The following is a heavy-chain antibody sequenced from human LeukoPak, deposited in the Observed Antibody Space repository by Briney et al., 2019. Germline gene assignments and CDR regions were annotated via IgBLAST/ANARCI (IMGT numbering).Heavy chain of an antibody. V-gene: IGHV4-34*01. D-gene: IGHD3-10*01. CDR2: INHSGST. J-gene: IGHJ4*02. Sequence: SETLSLTCAVYGGSFSGYYWSWIRQPPGKGLEWIGEINHSGSTNYNPSLKSRITISVDTSKNQFSLKLSSVTAADTAVYYCARVRDTMVRGVIANWGQGTLVTVSS. CDR3: ARVRDTMVRGVIAN. CDR1: GGSFSGYY.